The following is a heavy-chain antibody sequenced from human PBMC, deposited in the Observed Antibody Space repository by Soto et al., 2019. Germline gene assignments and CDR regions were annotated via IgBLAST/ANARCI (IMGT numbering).Heavy chain of an antibody. CDR1: GGSISSSSYY. Sequence: QLQLQESGPGLVKPSETLSLTCTVSGGSISSSSYYWGWIRQPPGKGLEWIGSIYYSGSTYYNPSLKSRVTISVDTSKNQFSLKLSSVTAADTAVYYCARQEYTPNDAFDIWGQGTMVTVSS. V-gene: IGHV4-39*01. CDR3: ARQEYTPNDAFDI. CDR2: IYYSGST. D-gene: IGHD6-6*01. J-gene: IGHJ3*02.